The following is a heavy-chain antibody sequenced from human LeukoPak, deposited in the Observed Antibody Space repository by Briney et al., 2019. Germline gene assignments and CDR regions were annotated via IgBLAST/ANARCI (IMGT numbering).Heavy chain of an antibody. V-gene: IGHV1-8*02. CDR1: GGTFSSYD. Sequence: GASVKVSCKASGGTFSSYDINWVRQATGQGLEWMGWMNPNSGNTGYAQKFQGRVTMTRNTSISTAYMELSSLRSEDTAVYYCARGRKRHVGIAAADFDYWGQGTLVTVSS. CDR3: ARGRKRHVGIAAADFDY. J-gene: IGHJ4*02. CDR2: MNPNSGNT. D-gene: IGHD6-13*01.